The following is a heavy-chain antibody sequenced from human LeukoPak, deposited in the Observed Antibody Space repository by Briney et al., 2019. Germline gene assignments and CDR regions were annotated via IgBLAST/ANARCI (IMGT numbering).Heavy chain of an antibody. CDR3: AKNVPAAIGYYYYYMDV. Sequence: PGGSLRLSCAASGFSVSNNYMSWVRQAPGKGLEWVSVLFSGGNTFYADSVKGRFTISRDNSRNTLYLQMNSLRAEDTAVYYCAKNVPAAIGYYYYYMDVWGKGTTVTVSS. J-gene: IGHJ6*03. CDR2: LFSGGNT. D-gene: IGHD2-2*01. CDR1: GFSVSNNY. V-gene: IGHV3-53*01.